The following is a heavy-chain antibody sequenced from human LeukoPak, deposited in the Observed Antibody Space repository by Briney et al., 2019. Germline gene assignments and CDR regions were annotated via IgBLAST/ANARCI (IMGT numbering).Heavy chain of an antibody. V-gene: IGHV1-69*13. CDR1: GGTFSSYA. CDR3: ARDLEKRDGYNHAYFDY. CDR2: IIPIFGTA. Sequence: SVKVSCKASGGTFSSYAISWVRQAPGQGLEWMGGIIPIFGTANYAQKFQGRVTITADESTSTVYMELSSLRSEDTAVYYCARDLEKRDGYNHAYFDYWGQGTLVTVSS. D-gene: IGHD5-24*01. J-gene: IGHJ4*02.